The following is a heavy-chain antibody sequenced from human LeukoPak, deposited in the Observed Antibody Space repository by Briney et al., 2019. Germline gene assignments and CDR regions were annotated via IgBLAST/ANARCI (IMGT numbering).Heavy chain of an antibody. D-gene: IGHD1-26*01. J-gene: IGHJ4*02. V-gene: IGHV1-24*01. CDR3: ATEPHKREQLRYFDY. CDR2: FDPEDGET. Sequence: ASVKVSCKVSGYTLTELSMHWVRQAPGKGLEWMGGFDPEDGETIYAQKFQGRVTMTEDTSTDTAYMELSSLRSEDTAVYYCATEPHKREQLRYFDYWGQGTLVTVSS. CDR1: GYTLTELS.